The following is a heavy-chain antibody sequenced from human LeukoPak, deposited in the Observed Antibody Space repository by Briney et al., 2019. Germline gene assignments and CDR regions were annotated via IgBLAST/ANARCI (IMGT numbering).Heavy chain of an antibody. Sequence: PGGSLRLSCVASGLPIADFAMHWVRQAPGKGLEWVSLISGDGVSTFYADSVKGRFSISRDNSKNSLSLEMNSLRTEDTAIYYCARESGKFDYWGQGTLVAVSS. CDR1: GLPIADFA. CDR2: ISGDGVST. CDR3: ARESGKFDY. V-gene: IGHV3-43*02. J-gene: IGHJ4*02.